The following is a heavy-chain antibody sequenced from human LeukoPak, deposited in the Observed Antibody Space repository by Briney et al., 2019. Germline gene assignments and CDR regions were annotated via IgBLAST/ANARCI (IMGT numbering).Heavy chain of an antibody. Sequence: PGGSLRLSCAASGFTFSRSAMHWVRQAPGKGLVWVSRIDGDGTTTNYTDSVKGRFTISRDNAKNTLYLQINSLSAEDTAVYYCYVHHYYYYMDVWGKGTTVTVSS. J-gene: IGHJ6*03. D-gene: IGHD3-16*01. CDR3: YVHHYYYYMDV. V-gene: IGHV3-74*01. CDR1: GFTFSRSA. CDR2: IDGDGTTT.